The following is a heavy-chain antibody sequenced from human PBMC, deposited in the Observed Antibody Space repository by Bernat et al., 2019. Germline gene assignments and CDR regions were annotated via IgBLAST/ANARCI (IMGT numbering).Heavy chain of an antibody. D-gene: IGHD1-26*01. CDR1: GFSLSTGEVG. J-gene: IGHJ4*02. CDR2: IYGD. CDR3: AHRRIYRGFDY. V-gene: IGHV2-5*02. Sequence: QITLKESDPTLVKPTQTLTLTCTFSGFSLSTGEVGVGWFRQPPGKALEWLAVIYGDCYTLSLKSRPNITKDTSKNQVVLTMTNMDPVDTATYYCAHRRIYRGFDYWGQGTLVTVSS.